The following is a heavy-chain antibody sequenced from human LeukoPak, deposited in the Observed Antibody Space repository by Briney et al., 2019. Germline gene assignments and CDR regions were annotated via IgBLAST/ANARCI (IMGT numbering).Heavy chain of an antibody. CDR2: ISGSGSST. J-gene: IGHJ4*02. CDR3: AKVVGAPGGY. V-gene: IGHV3-23*01. D-gene: IGHD1-26*01. CDR1: GFAFSSYA. Sequence: PGGSLRLSCAASGFAFSSYAMSWVRQAPGKGLEWLSAISGSGSSTNYADSVRGRFTISRDNSKNTLYLQMNSLRADDTAVYYCAKVVGAPGGYWGQGTQVTVSS.